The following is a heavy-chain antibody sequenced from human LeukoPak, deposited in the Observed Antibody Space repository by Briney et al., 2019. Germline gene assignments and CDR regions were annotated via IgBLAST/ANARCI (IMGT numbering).Heavy chain of an antibody. CDR2: ISTSSYI. V-gene: IGHV3-21*01. Sequence: GGSLRLSCAASGFTFSTYSMNWVRQAPGKGLEWVSSISTSSYIYYADSVKGRFTISRDDAKNSLYLQMNSLRAEDTAVYYCARVVYSGYGGVDYWGQGTLVTVSS. CDR3: ARVVYSGYGGVDY. J-gene: IGHJ4*02. CDR1: GFTFSTYS. D-gene: IGHD5-12*01.